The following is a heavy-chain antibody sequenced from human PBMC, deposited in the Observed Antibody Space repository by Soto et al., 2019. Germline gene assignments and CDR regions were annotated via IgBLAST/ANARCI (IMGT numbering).Heavy chain of an antibody. CDR2: MVVGSGNT. CDR3: AAEGTTIVAGDDAFDI. J-gene: IGHJ3*02. V-gene: IGHV1-58*01. D-gene: IGHD3-22*01. Sequence: VQVSCNASGFTFTGSDVQLVRQARGQRLECIGWMVVGSGNTNYSQKFQERVTITRDMSTSTAYMELSSLRSEDTAVYYCAAEGTTIVAGDDAFDIWGQGTMVTVSS. CDR1: GFTFTGSD.